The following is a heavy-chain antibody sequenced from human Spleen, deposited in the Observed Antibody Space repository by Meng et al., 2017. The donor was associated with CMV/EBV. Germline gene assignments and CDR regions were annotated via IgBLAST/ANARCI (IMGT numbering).Heavy chain of an antibody. CDR1: YAFMNYA. CDR2: MNPNSGDA. J-gene: IGHJ4*02. Sequence: YAFMNYAINWVRQATGQGLEWMGWMNPNSGDADYSRKFQDRVTMTGNTSISTAYMELSRLRPEDTAVYYCARGFRVRSGYYASPLEYWGQGALVTVSS. CDR3: ARGFRVRSGYYASPLEY. D-gene: IGHD3-3*01. V-gene: IGHV1-8*02.